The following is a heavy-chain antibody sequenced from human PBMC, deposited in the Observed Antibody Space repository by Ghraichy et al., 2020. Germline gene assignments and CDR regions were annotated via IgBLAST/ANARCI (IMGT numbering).Heavy chain of an antibody. V-gene: IGHV3-23*01. Sequence: GGSLRLSCAASGFTFSSYAMSWVRQAPGKGLEWVSAISGSGGSTYYADSVKGRFTISRDNSKNTLYLQMNSLRAEDTAVYYCAKGRTTYYYDSSGYYFDYWGQGTLVTVSS. CDR3: AKGRTTYYYDSSGYYFDY. CDR2: ISGSGGST. D-gene: IGHD3-22*01. CDR1: GFTFSSYA. J-gene: IGHJ4*02.